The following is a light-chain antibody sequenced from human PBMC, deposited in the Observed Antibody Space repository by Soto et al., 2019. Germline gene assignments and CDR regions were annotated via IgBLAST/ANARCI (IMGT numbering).Light chain of an antibody. V-gene: IGKV1-9*01. CDR1: QGIASY. Sequence: DIQLTQSPSFLSASVGDRVTITCRASQGIASYLAWYQQRPGKAPKLLIYAASTLKSGVPSRFSGSGSGTDFTLTISSLQPGDFATYYCQQLNSYLFGPGTKVDVK. CDR3: QQLNSYL. CDR2: AAS. J-gene: IGKJ3*01.